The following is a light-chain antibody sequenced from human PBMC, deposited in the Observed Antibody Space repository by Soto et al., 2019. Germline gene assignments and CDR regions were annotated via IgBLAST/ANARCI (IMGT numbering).Light chain of an antibody. CDR2: DVS. V-gene: IGLV2-14*01. CDR1: SSDVGAYNY. CDR3: TSYTSSSTWV. J-gene: IGLJ3*02. Sequence: QAVVTQPASVSGSPGQSITISCTGTSSDVGAYNYVSWYQQHPGKAPKLMIHDVSNRPSGVSNRFSGSKSGNTASLTISGLQAEDEADYYCTSYTSSSTWVFGGGTKLTVL.